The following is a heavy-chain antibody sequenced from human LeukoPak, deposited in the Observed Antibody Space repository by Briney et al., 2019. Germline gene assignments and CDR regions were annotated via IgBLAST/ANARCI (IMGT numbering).Heavy chain of an antibody. CDR1: GFTVSSNY. J-gene: IGHJ6*02. D-gene: IGHD2-21*01. CDR2: IYSGGST. Sequence: GGSLRLSCAASGFTVSSNYMSWVRQAPGKGLEWVSIIYSGGSTYYADSVKGRFTISRDSSKNTLYLQMNSLRAEDTAVYYCARYSAYHYAMDVWGQGTTVTVSS. CDR3: ARYSAYHYAMDV. V-gene: IGHV3-53*01.